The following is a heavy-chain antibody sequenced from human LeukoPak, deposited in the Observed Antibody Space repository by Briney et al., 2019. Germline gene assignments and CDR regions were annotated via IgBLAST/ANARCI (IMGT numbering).Heavy chain of an antibody. J-gene: IGHJ4*02. CDR3: AGVSESGWYYFDY. D-gene: IGHD6-19*01. CDR1: GFTFSTYA. CDR2: ISYDGSYK. Sequence: PGGSLRLSCAASGFTFSTYAMHCVRQAPGKGLEWVAVISYDGSYKYYADSVKGRFSISRDNSKKTLYLQMSSLRDEDTAVYYCAGVSESGWYYFDYWGQGTLVTVSS. V-gene: IGHV3-30*03.